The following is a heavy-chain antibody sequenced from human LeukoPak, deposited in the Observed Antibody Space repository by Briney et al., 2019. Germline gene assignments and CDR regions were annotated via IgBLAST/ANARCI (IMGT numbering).Heavy chain of an antibody. Sequence: GGSLRLSCAASRFTFSSYAMSWVRQAPGKGLEWVSAFSGSSGSTYYADSVKGRFTITRDNSKNTLYLQVNSLRAEDTAVYYCAKNGAAPKVYYFDYWGQGTLVTVSS. J-gene: IGHJ4*02. CDR3: AKNGAAPKVYYFDY. V-gene: IGHV3-23*01. CDR2: FSGSSGST. D-gene: IGHD6-13*01. CDR1: RFTFSSYA.